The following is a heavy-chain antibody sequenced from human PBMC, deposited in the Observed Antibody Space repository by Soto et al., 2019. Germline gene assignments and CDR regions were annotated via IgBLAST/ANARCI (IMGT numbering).Heavy chain of an antibody. CDR3: ASQRRGYDSSGYSGFQH. Sequence: QVQLQESGPGLVKPSETLSLTCTVSGGSISSYYWSWIRQPPGKGLEWIGYIYYSGSTNYNPSLKSRVTISVATTKHQFSLNLSSVTAADTAVYYCASQRRGYDSSGYSGFQHWGQGTLVTVSS. CDR2: IYYSGST. CDR1: GGSISSYY. V-gene: IGHV4-59*01. J-gene: IGHJ1*01. D-gene: IGHD3-22*01.